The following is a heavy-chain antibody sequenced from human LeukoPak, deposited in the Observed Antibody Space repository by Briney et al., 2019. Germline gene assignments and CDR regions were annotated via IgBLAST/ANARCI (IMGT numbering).Heavy chain of an antibody. V-gene: IGHV3-9*01. CDR3: AKDKRDGVGGGAFDI. J-gene: IGHJ3*02. CDR1: GFTFDDYA. CDR2: ISWNSGSI. D-gene: IGHD1-26*01. Sequence: GGSLRLSCAASGFTFDDYAMHWVRQAPGKGLEWVSGISWNSGSIGYADSVKGRFTISRDNAKNSLYLQMNGLRAEDTALYYCAKDKRDGVGGGAFDIWGQGTMVTVSS.